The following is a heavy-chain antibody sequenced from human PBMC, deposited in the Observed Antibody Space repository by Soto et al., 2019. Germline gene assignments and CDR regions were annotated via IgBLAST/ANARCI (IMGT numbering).Heavy chain of an antibody. CDR1: GFTFSSYG. CDR2: ISYDGSNK. Sequence: QVQLVESGGGVVQPGRSLRLSCAASGFTFSSYGMHWVRQAPGKGLEWVAVISYDGSNKYYADSVKGRFTISRDNSKNTLYLQMNSLRAEDTAVYYWAKVDEANYYCYYGMDVWGQGTTVTVSS. J-gene: IGHJ6*02. V-gene: IGHV3-30*18. CDR3: AKVDEANYYCYYGMDV.